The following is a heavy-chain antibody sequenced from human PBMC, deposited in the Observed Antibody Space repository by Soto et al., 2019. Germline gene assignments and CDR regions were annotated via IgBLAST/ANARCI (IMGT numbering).Heavy chain of an antibody. J-gene: IGHJ3*02. CDR3: ARFTSFTMIDVGAFDI. V-gene: IGHV3-48*02. CDR2: ISSSSSTI. CDR1: GFTFSSYS. D-gene: IGHD3-22*01. Sequence: GGSLRLSCAASGFTFSSYSMNWVRQAPGKGLEWVSYISSSSSTIYYADSVKGRFTISRDNAKNSLYLQMNSLRDEDTAVYYCARFTSFTMIDVGAFDIWGQGTMVTVSS.